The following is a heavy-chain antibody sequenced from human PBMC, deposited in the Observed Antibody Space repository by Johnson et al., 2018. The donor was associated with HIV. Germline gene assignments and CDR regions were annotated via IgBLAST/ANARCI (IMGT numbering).Heavy chain of an antibody. D-gene: IGHD3-22*01. CDR3: ARDLVDAVIVVFGAFDI. CDR2: INWNGGST. V-gene: IGHV3-20*04. J-gene: IGHJ3*02. CDR1: GFTFDDYG. Sequence: VQLVESWGGVVRPGGSLRLSCAASGFTFDDYGMSWVRQAPGKGLEWVSGINWNGGSTGYADSVKGRFTISRDNAKNSLYLQMNSLRAEDTALYYCARDLVDAVIVVFGAFDIGGQGTMVTVSS.